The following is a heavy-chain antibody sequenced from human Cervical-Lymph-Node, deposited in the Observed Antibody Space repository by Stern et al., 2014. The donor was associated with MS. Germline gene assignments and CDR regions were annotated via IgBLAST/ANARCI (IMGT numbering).Heavy chain of an antibody. D-gene: IGHD1-26*01. J-gene: IGHJ4*02. Sequence: VQLVESGGGLVKPGGSLRVSCAASGFTFSNAWMTWVRQAPGKGLEWIGRIKSKTDGGTTDYGAPVKGRFTITRDDSKNTLYLQMNTLKTEDTAVYYCTTARGKWELFDFWGQGTLVTVSS. CDR2: IKSKTDGGTT. V-gene: IGHV3-15*01. CDR1: GFTFSNAW. CDR3: TTARGKWELFDF.